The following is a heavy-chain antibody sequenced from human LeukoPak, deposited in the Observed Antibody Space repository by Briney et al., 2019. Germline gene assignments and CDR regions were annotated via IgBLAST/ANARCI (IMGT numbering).Heavy chain of an antibody. V-gene: IGHV3-7*01. CDR1: GFTFSRHW. Sequence: GGSLRLSCAAPGFTFSRHWMSWVRQAPGKGREWVANIKQDGSEKYYVDSVKGRFTIYRDNAKNSLYLQMNSLRAEDTAVYYCARDGDSSPPPFDYWGQGTLVTVSS. CDR3: ARDGDSSPPPFDY. J-gene: IGHJ4*02. CDR2: IKQDGSEK. D-gene: IGHD6-13*01.